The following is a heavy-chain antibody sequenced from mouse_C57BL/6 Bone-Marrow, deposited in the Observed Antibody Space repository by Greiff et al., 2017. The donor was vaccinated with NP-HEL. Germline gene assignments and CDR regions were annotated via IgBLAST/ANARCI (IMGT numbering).Heavy chain of an antibody. V-gene: IGHV5-6*01. CDR1: GFTFSSYG. D-gene: IGHD2-5*01. CDR2: ISSGGSYT. CDR3: ARHYYSNYFDY. J-gene: IGHJ2*01. Sequence: EVQVVESGGDLVKPGGSLKLSCAASGFTFSSYGMSWVGQTPDKRLEWVATISSGGSYTYYPDSVKGRFTISRDNDKNTLYLQVNSLKSEDTTMYYCARHYYSNYFDYWGQGTTLTVSS.